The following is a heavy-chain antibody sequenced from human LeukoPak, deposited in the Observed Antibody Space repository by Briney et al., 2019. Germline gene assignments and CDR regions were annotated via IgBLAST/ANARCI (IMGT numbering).Heavy chain of an antibody. Sequence: GGSLRLSCAASGFTFSSYRMNWVRQAPGKGLEWVSSIIGSRSYIYYADSLRGRLTISRDNAKNSLYLQMSSLRAEDTAVYYCARAPTIVGYTSRELGHWYFDLWGRGTLVTVSS. V-gene: IGHV3-21*01. CDR3: ARAPTIVGYTSRELGHWYFDL. CDR2: IIGSRSYI. D-gene: IGHD6-13*01. J-gene: IGHJ2*01. CDR1: GFTFSSYR.